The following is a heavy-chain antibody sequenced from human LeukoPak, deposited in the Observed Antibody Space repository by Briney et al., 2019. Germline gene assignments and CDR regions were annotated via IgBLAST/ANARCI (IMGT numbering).Heavy chain of an antibody. CDR3: TTSADSSGND. CDR1: GFTFSNYW. CDR2: IKGDGSYK. V-gene: IGHV3-7*03. D-gene: IGHD3-22*01. Sequence: GGSLRLSCAASGFTFSNYWMSWVRQAPGKGLEWVANIKGDGSYKYYVDSVKGRFTISRDNAKSSVYLQMNTLRAEDTAVYYCTTSADSSGNDWGQGTLVTVSS. J-gene: IGHJ4*02.